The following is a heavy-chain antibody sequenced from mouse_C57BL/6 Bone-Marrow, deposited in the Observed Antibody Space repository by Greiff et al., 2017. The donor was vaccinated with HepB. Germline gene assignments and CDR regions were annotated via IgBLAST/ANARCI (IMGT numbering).Heavy chain of an antibody. D-gene: IGHD1-1*01. CDR3: VRITTVWYFDV. CDR2: IRSKSNNYAT. J-gene: IGHJ1*03. Sequence: EVKLMESGGGLVQPKGSLKLSCAASGFSFNTYAMNWVRQAPGKGLEWVARIRSKSNNYATNYADSVKDRFTISRDDSESMLYLQMNNLKTEDTAMYYCVRITTVWYFDVWGTGTTVTVSS. V-gene: IGHV10-1*01. CDR1: GFSFNTYA.